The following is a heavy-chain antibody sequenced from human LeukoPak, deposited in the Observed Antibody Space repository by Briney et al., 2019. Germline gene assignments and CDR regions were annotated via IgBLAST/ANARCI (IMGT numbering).Heavy chain of an antibody. CDR3: ARDRSFREVREALGWFDP. J-gene: IGHJ5*02. Sequence: GGSLRLSCAASGFTFSSNYMSWVRQAPGKGLEWVSVIYSGGSTYYADSVKGRFTISRDNSKNTLYLQMNSLRAEDTAVYYCARDRSFREVREALGWFDPWGQGTLVTVSS. CDR2: IYSGGST. D-gene: IGHD3-10*01. CDR1: GFTFSSNY. V-gene: IGHV3-53*01.